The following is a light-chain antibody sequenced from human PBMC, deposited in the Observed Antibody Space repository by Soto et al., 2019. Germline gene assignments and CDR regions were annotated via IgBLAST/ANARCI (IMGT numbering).Light chain of an antibody. CDR2: DAS. Sequence: EIVLTQSPGTLSLSPGERATLSCRASQTVTNNYLAWYQQKPGQAPRLLIYDASSRATGIPDRFSGSGSGTDFPLTISRLEPEDFAVYYCQQCAHTPLTFGQGTKVEIK. J-gene: IGKJ1*01. CDR3: QQCAHTPLT. V-gene: IGKV3-20*01. CDR1: QTVTNNY.